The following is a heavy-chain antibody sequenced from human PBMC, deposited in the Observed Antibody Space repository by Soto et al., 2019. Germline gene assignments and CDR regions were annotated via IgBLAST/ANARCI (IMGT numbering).Heavy chain of an antibody. V-gene: IGHV4-34*01. CDR3: ARGYCSSNYCFKLQALDI. D-gene: IGHD2-2*01. J-gene: IGHJ3*02. Sequence: PGKGLEWIGEINHSGSTNYNPSLKSRVSISADTSKKQFSLNLTSVTAADTAVYYCARGYCSSNYCFKLQALDIWRYGALVT. CDR2: INHSGST.